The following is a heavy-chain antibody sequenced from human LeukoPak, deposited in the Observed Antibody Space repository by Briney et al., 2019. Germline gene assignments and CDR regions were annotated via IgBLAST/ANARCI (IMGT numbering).Heavy chain of an antibody. CDR1: GFTFSSYA. CDR3: ARSPGEVVNPEYAFDI. CDR2: ISRNGGST. V-gene: IGHV3-64*01. J-gene: IGHJ3*02. Sequence: GGSLRLSCAASGFTFSSYAMHWVRQAPGKGLEYVSAISRNGGSTYDANSVKGRFTISRDNSKNTLYLQMGSLRAEDMAVYYCARSPGEVVNPEYAFDIWGQGEMVSVSS. D-gene: IGHD3-10*01.